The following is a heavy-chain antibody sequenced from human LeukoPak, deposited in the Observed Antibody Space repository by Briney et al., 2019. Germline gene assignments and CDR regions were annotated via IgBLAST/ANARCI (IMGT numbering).Heavy chain of an antibody. J-gene: IGHJ3*02. CDR2: MNPNSGNT. V-gene: IGHV1-8*01. Sequence: ASVKVSCKASGYTFTSYDINWVRQATGQGLEWMGWMNPNSGNTGYAQKFQGRVTMTRNTSISTAYMELSSLRSEDTAVYYCARDRLFYYDSSGYDAFDIWGQGTMVTVSS. CDR3: ARDRLFYYDSSGYDAFDI. D-gene: IGHD3-22*01. CDR1: GYTFTSYD.